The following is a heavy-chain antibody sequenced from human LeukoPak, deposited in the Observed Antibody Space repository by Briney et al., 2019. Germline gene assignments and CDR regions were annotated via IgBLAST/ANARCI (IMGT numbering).Heavy chain of an antibody. V-gene: IGHV3-23*01. CDR1: GFTFSSYA. CDR3: ATDNYYGSGSYVDY. D-gene: IGHD3-10*01. Sequence: PGGSLRLSCAASGFTFSSYAMSWVRQAPGKGLEWVSAISGSGGSTYYADSVKGRFTISRDNSKNTLYLQMNSLRAEDTAVYSCATDNYYGSGSYVDYWGQGTLVTVSS. CDR2: ISGSGGST. J-gene: IGHJ4*02.